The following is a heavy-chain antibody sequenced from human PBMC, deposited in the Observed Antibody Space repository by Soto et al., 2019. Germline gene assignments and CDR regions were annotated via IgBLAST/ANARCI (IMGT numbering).Heavy chain of an antibody. CDR1: GFTFSSYA. J-gene: IGHJ6*03. CDR2: ISGSGRST. CDR3: AESLLGSSWYCYYMDV. V-gene: IGHV3-23*01. D-gene: IGHD6-13*01. Sequence: GGSLRLSCAASGFTFSSYAMSWVRQAPGKGLEWVSAISGSGRSTYYADSVKGRFTISRDNSKNTLYLQMNSLRAEDTAVYYYAESLLGSSWYCYYMDVWGKGTTVTVSS.